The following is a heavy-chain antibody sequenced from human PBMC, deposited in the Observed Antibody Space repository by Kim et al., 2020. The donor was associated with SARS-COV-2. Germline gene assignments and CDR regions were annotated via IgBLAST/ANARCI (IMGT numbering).Heavy chain of an antibody. CDR2: NT. J-gene: IGHJ4*02. Sequence: NTPYADSVKGRFTISRDKSKNTLYLQMSSLRAEDTAIYYCANPRQPDYWGQGTLVTVSS. D-gene: IGHD6-13*01. V-gene: IGHV3-23*01. CDR3: ANPRQPDY.